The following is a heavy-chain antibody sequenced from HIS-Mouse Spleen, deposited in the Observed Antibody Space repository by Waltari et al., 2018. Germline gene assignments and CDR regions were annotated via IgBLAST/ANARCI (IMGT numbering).Heavy chain of an antibody. CDR1: GGSISSSSYY. Sequence: QLQLQESGPGLVKPSETLSLTCTVSGGSISSSSYYWGWIRQPRGKGLEWIGSIYYSRRPYYNPSLKSRVTISVDTSKNQFSLKLSSVTAADTAVYYCAREIPYSSSWYDWYFDLWGRGTLVTVSS. CDR3: AREIPYSSSWYDWYFDL. D-gene: IGHD6-13*01. J-gene: IGHJ2*01. V-gene: IGHV4-39*07. CDR2: IYYSRRP.